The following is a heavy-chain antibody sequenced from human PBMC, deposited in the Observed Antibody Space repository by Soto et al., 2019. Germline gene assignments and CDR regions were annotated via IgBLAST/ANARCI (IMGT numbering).Heavy chain of an antibody. V-gene: IGHV3-30*18. CDR3: AKDQHDILEAYYYYYGMDV. CDR1: GFTFSSYG. Sequence: QVQLVESGGGVVQPGRSLRLSCAASGFTFSSYGMHWVRQAPGKGLEWVAGISYDGSNKYYADSVKGRFTISRDNSKNTLYLQMNSLRAEDTAVYYCAKDQHDILEAYYYYYGMDVWGQGTTVTVSS. D-gene: IGHD3-9*01. CDR2: ISYDGSNK. J-gene: IGHJ6*02.